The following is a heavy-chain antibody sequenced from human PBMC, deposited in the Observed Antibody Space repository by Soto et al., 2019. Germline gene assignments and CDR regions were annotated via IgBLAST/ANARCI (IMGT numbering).Heavy chain of an antibody. CDR1: GGTFSSYT. CDR2: IIPILGIA. Sequence: QVQLVQSGAEVKKPGSSVKVSCKASGGTFSSYTISWVRQAPGQGLEWMGRIIPILGIANYAQKFQGRVTITADKPTSTAYMELSSLGSEDTAVYYCAKDLGGAAASIDYWGQGTLVTVSS. V-gene: IGHV1-69*08. D-gene: IGHD6-13*01. CDR3: AKDLGGAAASIDY. J-gene: IGHJ4*02.